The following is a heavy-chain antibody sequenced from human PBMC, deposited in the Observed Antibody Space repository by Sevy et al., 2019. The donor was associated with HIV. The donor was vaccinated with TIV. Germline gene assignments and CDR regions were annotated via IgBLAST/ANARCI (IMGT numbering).Heavy chain of an antibody. D-gene: IGHD3-9*01. J-gene: IGHJ5*02. V-gene: IGHV4-59*01. CDR3: ARGGDILTGYWGWFDP. CDR1: GGSISSYY. CDR2: IYYSGST. Sequence: SETLSLTCTASGGSISSYYWSWIRQPPGKGLEWIGYIYYSGSTNYNPSLKSRVTISVDTSKNQFSLKLSSVTAADTAVYYCARGGDILTGYWGWFDPWGQGTLVTVSS.